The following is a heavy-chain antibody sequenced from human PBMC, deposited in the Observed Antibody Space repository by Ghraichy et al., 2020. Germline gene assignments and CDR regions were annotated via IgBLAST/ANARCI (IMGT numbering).Heavy chain of an antibody. J-gene: IGHJ3*02. D-gene: IGHD3-22*01. CDR2: IIPIFGTA. CDR3: AREGYYDSSGNDAFDI. Sequence: SVKVSCKASGGTFSSYAISWVRQAPGQGLEWMGGIIPIFGTANYAQKFQGRVTITADESTSTAYMELSSLRSEDTAVYYCAREGYYDSSGNDAFDIWGQGTMVTVSS. CDR1: GGTFSSYA. V-gene: IGHV1-69*13.